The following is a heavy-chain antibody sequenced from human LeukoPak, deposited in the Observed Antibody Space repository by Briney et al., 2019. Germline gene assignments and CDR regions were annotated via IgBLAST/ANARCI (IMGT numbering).Heavy chain of an antibody. CDR1: GGSISSNSYY. J-gene: IGHJ3*02. CDR3: ARAMIAVATHDAFDI. D-gene: IGHD6-19*01. CDR2: ISYSGST. Sequence: SETLSLTCTVSGGSISSNSYYWGWMRQPPGKGLKWIGSISYSGSTYYNSSLESRVTISLDTSKNQFSLTLTSVTAADTAVYYCARAMIAVATHDAFDIWGQGTMVTVSS. V-gene: IGHV4-39*07.